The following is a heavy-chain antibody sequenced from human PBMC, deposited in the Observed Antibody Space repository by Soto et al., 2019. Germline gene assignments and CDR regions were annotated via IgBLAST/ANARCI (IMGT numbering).Heavy chain of an antibody. CDR3: ARGVFYYYGSSGYSPDY. V-gene: IGHV3-30-3*01. CDR2: ISFDGSKK. J-gene: IGHJ4*02. Sequence: SLRLSCEGSGCTSSSYVMHWVRQAPGKGLEWVALISFDGSKKNYADSVKGRFTISRDNSKNMMYLQMNSLRPEDTAVYYCARGVFYYYGSSGYSPDYWGQGTLVTVSS. CDR1: GCTSSSYV. D-gene: IGHD3-22*01.